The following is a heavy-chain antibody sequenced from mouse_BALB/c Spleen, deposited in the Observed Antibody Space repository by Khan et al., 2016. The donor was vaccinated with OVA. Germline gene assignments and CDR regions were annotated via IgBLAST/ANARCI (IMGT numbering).Heavy chain of an antibody. J-gene: IGHJ2*01. Sequence: VQLQESGAELVKAGASVKMSCKASGYTFTSYWMHWVKQRLGQGLEWFAETNPTNGRTYYNEKFKSKATLTVDESSSTAYMLLSGPTFEDSAVYYCARIKKIVATYFDYWCQGTTLTVSS. CDR1: GYTFTSYW. V-gene: IGHV1S81*02. D-gene: IGHD1-1*01. CDR2: TNPTNGRT. CDR3: ARIKKIVATYFDY.